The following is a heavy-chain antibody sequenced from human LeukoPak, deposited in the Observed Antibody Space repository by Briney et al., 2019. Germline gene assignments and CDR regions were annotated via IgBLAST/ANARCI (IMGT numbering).Heavy chain of an antibody. D-gene: IGHD6-13*01. V-gene: IGHV4-39*01. Sequence: SETLSLTCTVSGGSISSSSYYWGWIRQPPGKGLEWIGSIYYSGSTYFNPSLKSRVTISVDTSKNQFSLKLSSVTAADTAVYYCARHHYGSSWTNYYYYYYMDVWGKGTTVTVSS. CDR1: GGSISSSSYY. J-gene: IGHJ6*03. CDR2: IYYSGST. CDR3: ARHHYGSSWTNYYYYYYMDV.